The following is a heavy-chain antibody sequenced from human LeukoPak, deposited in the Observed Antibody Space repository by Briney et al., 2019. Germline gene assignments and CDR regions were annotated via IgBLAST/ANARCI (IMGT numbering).Heavy chain of an antibody. CDR2: IHSSGGS. D-gene: IGHD1-26*01. CDR3: ARLGSYHDF. CDR1: GASISNYY. J-gene: IGHJ4*02. V-gene: IGHV4-4*09. Sequence: SETLSLTCTVSGASISNYYWSWVRQTPEKGLEWMGHIHSSGGSSYYPSLKSRLTLSIDTSRNQLSLKLPSVTAADTAVYFCARLGSYHDFWGQGALVTVSS.